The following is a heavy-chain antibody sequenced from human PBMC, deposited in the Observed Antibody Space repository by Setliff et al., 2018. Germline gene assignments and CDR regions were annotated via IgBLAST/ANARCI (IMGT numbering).Heavy chain of an antibody. CDR2: ISSSGSTI. V-gene: IGHV3-11*01. J-gene: IGHJ4*02. CDR1: GFTFSDYY. CDR3: ARDSHTHYDILTGYLDCDY. Sequence: GGSLRLSCAASGFTFSDYYMSWIRQAPGKGLEWVSYISSSGSTIYYADSVKGRFTISRDNAKNSLYLQMNSLRAEDTAVYYCARDSHTHYDILTGYLDCDYWGQGTLVTVSS. D-gene: IGHD3-9*01.